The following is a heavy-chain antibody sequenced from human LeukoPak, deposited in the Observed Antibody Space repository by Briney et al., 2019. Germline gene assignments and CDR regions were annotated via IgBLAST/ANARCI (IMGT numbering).Heavy chain of an antibody. CDR3: ARVKFGGSLDY. D-gene: IGHD1-26*01. Sequence: AASVKVSCKASGYTFTSYGISWVRQAPGQGLEWMGWISAYNGNTNYAQKLQGRVTMTRNTSISTAYMELSSLRSDDTAVYYCARVKFGGSLDYWGQGTLVTVSS. CDR2: ISAYNGNT. J-gene: IGHJ4*02. CDR1: GYTFTSYG. V-gene: IGHV1-18*01.